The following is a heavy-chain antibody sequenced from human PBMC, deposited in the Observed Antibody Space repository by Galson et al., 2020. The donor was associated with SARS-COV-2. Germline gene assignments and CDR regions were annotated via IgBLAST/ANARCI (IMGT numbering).Heavy chain of an antibody. D-gene: IGHD6-19*01. J-gene: IGHJ4*02. Sequence: GGSLSLSCAASGFAFRSYGMSWVRQAPGKGLEWVSGIINSGASTYYADSVKGRFTISRDNSKNTLYLQMNSLRAEDTAVYYCAEGGSGADFDYWGQGTLVAVSS. CDR2: IINSGAST. CDR1: GFAFRSYG. CDR3: AEGGSGADFDY. V-gene: IGHV3-23*01.